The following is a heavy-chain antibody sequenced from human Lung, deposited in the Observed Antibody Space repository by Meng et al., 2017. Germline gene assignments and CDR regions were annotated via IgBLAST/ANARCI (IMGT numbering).Heavy chain of an antibody. J-gene: IGHJ4*02. V-gene: IGHV1-18*01. CDR2: ISGYNGDT. CDR1: GYTVTHHG. Sequence: QGQRVQAGAEVRKPGASAKGAGKASGYTVTHHGIGGVRLAPGQGLEWMGWISGYNGDTHYAQKVQGRVTMTIDASTSTAYMELRSLRSDDTAVYYCARDPSNTSGWHAYFDYWAQGTLVTVSS. D-gene: IGHD6-19*01. CDR3: ARDPSNTSGWHAYFDY.